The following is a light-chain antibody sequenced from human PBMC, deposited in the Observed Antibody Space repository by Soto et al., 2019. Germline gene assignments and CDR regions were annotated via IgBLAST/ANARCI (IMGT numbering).Light chain of an antibody. CDR3: EQYNAWPSRT. Sequence: IVLTQSPAALSVSPGERATLSCRASQSVGTNLAGYQQKPGQPPRLLIYGASTRATGVRARFSGSGSRTEFTLTISSVQSEDVAVYYCEQYNAWPSRTFGQGTKVEIK. V-gene: IGKV3-15*01. J-gene: IGKJ2*02. CDR2: GAS. CDR1: QSVGTN.